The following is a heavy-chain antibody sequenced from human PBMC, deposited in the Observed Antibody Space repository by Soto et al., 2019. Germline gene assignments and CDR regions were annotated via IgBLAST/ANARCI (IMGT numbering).Heavy chain of an antibody. J-gene: IGHJ4*02. D-gene: IGHD2-15*01. CDR1: GASISRGGYS. CDR3: ARARYCSGGSCYSDY. CDR2: MSQSGRT. V-gene: IGHV4-30-2*01. Sequence: QLQLQESGSGLVKPSQTLSLTCAVSGASISRGGYSWTWIRQPPGKGLEWIGYMSQSGRTYYTSAVKSRGTISVDRSKDQFSLKLSSVTAADTAMYYCARARYCSGGSCYSDYWGQGILVTVSS.